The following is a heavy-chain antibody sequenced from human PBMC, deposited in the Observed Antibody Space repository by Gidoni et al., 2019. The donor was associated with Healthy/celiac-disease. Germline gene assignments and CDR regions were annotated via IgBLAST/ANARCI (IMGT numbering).Heavy chain of an antibody. V-gene: IGHV4-59*01. CDR2: IYYSGST. J-gene: IGHJ6*02. D-gene: IGHD3-3*01. CDR3: ARAPGLFWSGFEGYGTDV. Sequence: QVQLQESGPGLVKPSETLSLTCTVSGGSISSYYWSWIRQPPGKGLEWIGYIYYSGSTNYLPSLMSRVTISVDTSKNQCSLKLSSVTAADTAVYYCARAPGLFWSGFEGYGTDVWGQGTTVTVS. CDR1: GGSISSYY.